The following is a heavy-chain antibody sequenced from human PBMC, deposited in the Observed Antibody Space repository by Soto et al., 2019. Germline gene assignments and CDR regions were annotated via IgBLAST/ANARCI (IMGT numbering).Heavy chain of an antibody. CDR3: ARLEWRPDYYYYMDV. J-gene: IGHJ6*03. D-gene: IGHD3-3*01. CDR1: GGSISSSSYY. V-gene: IGHV4-39*01. Sequence: QLQLQESGPGLVKPSETLSLTCTVSGGSISSSSYYWGWIRQPPGKGLEWIGSIYYSGSTYYNPSLKSRVTISVDTSKNQFSLKLSSVTAADTAVYYCARLEWRPDYYYYMDVWGKGTTVTVSS. CDR2: IYYSGST.